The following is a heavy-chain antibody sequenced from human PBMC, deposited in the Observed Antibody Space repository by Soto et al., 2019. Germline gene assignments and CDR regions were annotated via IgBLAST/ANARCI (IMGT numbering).Heavy chain of an antibody. V-gene: IGHV3-7*03. CDR3: AGDGVRNGAYNGWLDP. CDR1: GFGFGSNW. Sequence: EVQLVESGGDLVQPGGSFSLSCAAFGFGFGSNWLTWLRQPQGKGLEWVANIKQDGREKYYVASVKARFTLSRDNGKNLLYLQMDSLTPDDTAVYYCAGDGVRNGAYNGWLDPWGQGTLVTVSS. D-gene: IGHD3-16*01. CDR2: IKQDGREK. J-gene: IGHJ5*02.